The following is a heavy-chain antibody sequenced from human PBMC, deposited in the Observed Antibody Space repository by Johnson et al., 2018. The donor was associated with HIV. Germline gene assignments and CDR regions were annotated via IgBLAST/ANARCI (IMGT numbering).Heavy chain of an antibody. CDR2: IWYDGSTK. D-gene: IGHD6-6*01. J-gene: IGHJ3*02. CDR1: GFTFSSYG. V-gene: IGHV3-33*06. CDR3: AKVHSSSSNGFDI. Sequence: QVQLVESGGGLVQPGRSLRLSCAASGFTFSSYGMHWVRQAPGQGLEWVAVIWYDGSTKYYADSVKGRFTVSRDNYKNTLYLQMNSLRGEDTAVYYCAKVHSSSSNGFDIWGQGTMVIVS.